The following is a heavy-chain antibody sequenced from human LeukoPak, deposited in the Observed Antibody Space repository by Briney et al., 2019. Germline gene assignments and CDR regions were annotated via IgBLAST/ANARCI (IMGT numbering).Heavy chain of an antibody. CDR2: ISGSGDGT. Sequence: GGSLRLSCVASGFTFSNHAMDWVRQAPGKGLEWVSGISGSGDGTKYADSVKGRFTISRDNSKNTLYLQMNNLRGEDTAIYYCVRDEYPFGHDAFDVWGQGALVTVSS. J-gene: IGHJ3*01. D-gene: IGHD2-2*02. V-gene: IGHV3-23*01. CDR1: GFTFSNHA. CDR3: VRDEYPFGHDAFDV.